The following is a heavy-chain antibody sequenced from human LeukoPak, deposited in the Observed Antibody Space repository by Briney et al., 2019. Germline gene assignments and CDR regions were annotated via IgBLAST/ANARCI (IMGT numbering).Heavy chain of an antibody. CDR2: ISAYNGKT. V-gene: IGHV1-18*01. D-gene: IGHD6-13*01. J-gene: IGHJ5*01. CDR3: ARKSGVPAVGTRDWFDS. Sequence: GASVKVSCKASGYTFSSYTITWVRQAPGQGLEWMGWISAYNGKTDYAQKFRGRATMTTDTSTSTASMELRSLRSDDTAVYYCARKSGVPAVGTRDWFDSWGQGTLVTVSS. CDR1: GYTFSSYT.